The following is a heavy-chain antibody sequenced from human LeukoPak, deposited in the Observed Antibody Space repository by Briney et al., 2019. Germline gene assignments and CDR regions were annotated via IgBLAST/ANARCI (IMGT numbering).Heavy chain of an antibody. CDR3: ARGSGWYQYGMDV. CDR1: GYTFTSYY. D-gene: IGHD6-19*01. CDR2: INPNSGGT. V-gene: IGHV1-2*02. J-gene: IGHJ6*02. Sequence: ASVKVSCKASGYTFTSYYMYWVRQAPGQGLEWMGWINPNSGGTNYAQKFQGRVTMTRDTSISTAYMELSRLISDDTAVYYCARGSGWYQYGMDVWGQGTTVTVSS.